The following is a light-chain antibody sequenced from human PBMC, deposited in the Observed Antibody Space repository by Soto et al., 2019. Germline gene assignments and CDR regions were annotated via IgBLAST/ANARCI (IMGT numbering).Light chain of an antibody. CDR1: TSDVGRYKY. Sequence: QSVLTQPASVSGSPGQSITISCTGTTSDVGRYKYVSWYQQHPGKAPKLMIYEVSNRPSGVSDRFSGSKSGNTASLTISGVQAEDEADYYCSPYTSSSTWVFGGGTKLTVL. CDR3: SPYTSSSTWV. CDR2: EVS. J-gene: IGLJ3*02. V-gene: IGLV2-14*01.